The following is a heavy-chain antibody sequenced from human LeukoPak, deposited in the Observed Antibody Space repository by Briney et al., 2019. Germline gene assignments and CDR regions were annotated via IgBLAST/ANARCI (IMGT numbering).Heavy chain of an antibody. CDR1: GFTFSNYW. J-gene: IGHJ6*03. CDR2: INSDGINT. D-gene: IGHD3-10*01. Sequence: GGSLRLSCAASGFTFSNYWMHWVRQAPGKGLVWVSRINSDGINTSYADSVKGRFTISRDNAKNTLNLQMNSLRAEDTAVYYCARLRGSGSYYNVYYYMDVWGKGTTVTISS. V-gene: IGHV3-74*01. CDR3: ARLRGSGSYYNVYYYMDV.